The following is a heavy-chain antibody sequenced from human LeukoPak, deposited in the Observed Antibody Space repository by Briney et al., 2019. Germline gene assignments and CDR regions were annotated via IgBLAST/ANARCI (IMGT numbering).Heavy chain of an antibody. V-gene: IGHV5-51*01. J-gene: IGHJ5*02. CDR1: GYDFYGFW. Sequence: HGESLQIACKGSGYDFYGFWLGWVRQMPGKGLEWMGIIYPDDSQTIYSPSFQGQVTISADKSISTAYLQWSSLKASDTAMYYCARFVANTLGDYAFDPWGQGTLGTVSS. CDR3: ARFVANTLGDYAFDP. CDR2: IYPDDSQT. D-gene: IGHD2-15*01.